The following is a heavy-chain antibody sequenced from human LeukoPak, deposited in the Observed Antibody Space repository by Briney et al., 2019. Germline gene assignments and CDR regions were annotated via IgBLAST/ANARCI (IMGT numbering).Heavy chain of an antibody. CDR3: ARGYCSSTSCYSDAFDI. CDR1: GGSISSSSYY. CDR2: IYYSGST. J-gene: IGHJ3*02. Sequence: SETLSLTCTVSGGSISSSSYYWGWIRQHPGKGLEWIGYIYYSGSTYYNPSLKSRVTISVDTSKNQFSLKLSSVTAADTAVYYCARGYCSSTSCYSDAFDIWGQGTMVTVSS. D-gene: IGHD2-2*01. V-gene: IGHV4-31*03.